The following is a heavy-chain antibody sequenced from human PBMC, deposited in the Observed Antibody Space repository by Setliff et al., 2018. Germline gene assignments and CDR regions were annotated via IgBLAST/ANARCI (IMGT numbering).Heavy chain of an antibody. CDR1: GGSISSYY. V-gene: IGHV4-59*01. Sequence: SETLSLTCTVSGGSISSYYWSWIRQPPGKGLEWIGYIYYSGSTNYNPSLKSRVTISVDTSKNQFSLKLSSVTAADTAVYYCARGNYNFWSGYAYGMDVWGQGTTVTVSS. J-gene: IGHJ6*02. CDR2: IYYSGST. CDR3: ARGNYNFWSGYAYGMDV. D-gene: IGHD3-3*01.